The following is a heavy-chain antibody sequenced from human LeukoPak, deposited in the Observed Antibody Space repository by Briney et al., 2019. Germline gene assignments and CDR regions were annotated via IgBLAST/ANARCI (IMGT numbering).Heavy chain of an antibody. D-gene: IGHD2-21*02. V-gene: IGHV3-23*01. Sequence: GGSLRLSCAASGFSFSNYGMNWVRQAPGKGLEWVSGISGRGVSTYYADSLKGRFTVSRDNSKNTVFLQMNSLRAEDTAVYYSAKTVVVTGNPRAFDIWGQGTMVTVSS. J-gene: IGHJ3*02. CDR2: ISGRGVST. CDR3: AKTVVVTGNPRAFDI. CDR1: GFSFSNYG.